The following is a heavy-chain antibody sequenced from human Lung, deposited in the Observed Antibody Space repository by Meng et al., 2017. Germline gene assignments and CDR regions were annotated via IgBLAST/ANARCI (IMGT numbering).Heavy chain of an antibody. D-gene: IGHD3-22*01. Sequence: GFFVSRYAMHWVRQAPGKGLEWVAVISNEGSEKYYADSVKGRFTISRDNSENTLYLLMSSLRAEDTALYFCAKEVRDSSGWYLDFWGQGTLVTVSS. J-gene: IGHJ4*02. CDR3: AKEVRDSSGWYLDF. CDR2: ISNEGSEK. CDR1: GFFVSRYA. V-gene: IGHV3-30*04.